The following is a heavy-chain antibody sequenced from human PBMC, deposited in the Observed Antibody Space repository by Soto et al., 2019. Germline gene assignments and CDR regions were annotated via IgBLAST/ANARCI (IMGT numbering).Heavy chain of an antibody. Sequence: SETLSLTCTVSGGSLSSYYWRWIRQPAGKGMEWIGRIYTSGSTNYNASRKSQVTMSVDTSKNQFSLKLSSVTAADTAVYYCAREGPLVVVAAPRYYYYYGLDVWGQVAMVTVSS. CDR3: AREGPLVVVAAPRYYYYYGLDV. V-gene: IGHV4-4*07. D-gene: IGHD2-15*01. J-gene: IGHJ6*02. CDR2: IYTSGST. CDR1: GGSLSSYY.